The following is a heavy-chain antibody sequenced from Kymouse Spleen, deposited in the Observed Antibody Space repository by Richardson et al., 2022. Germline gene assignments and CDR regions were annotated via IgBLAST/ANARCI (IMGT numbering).Heavy chain of an antibody. CDR3: ARDSSSSWYPYFDY. CDR1: GFTFSSYW. Sequence: EVQLVESGGGLVQPGGSLRLSCAASGFTFSSYWMSWVRQAPGKGLEWVANIKQDGSEKYYVDSVKGRFTISRDNAKNSLYLQMNSLRAEDTAVYYCARDSSSSWYPYFDYWGQGTLVTVSS. D-gene: IGHD6-13*01. CDR2: IKQDGSEK. V-gene: IGHV3-7*01. J-gene: IGHJ4*02.